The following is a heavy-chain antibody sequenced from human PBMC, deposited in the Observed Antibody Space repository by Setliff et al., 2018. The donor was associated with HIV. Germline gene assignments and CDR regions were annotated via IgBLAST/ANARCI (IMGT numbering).Heavy chain of an antibody. V-gene: IGHV4-39*02. Sequence: PSETLSLTCNVSGGSISSDSYYWGWIRQPPGKGLEWIGSFHHSGSASYNPSLRSRVTISVDTSKNQFSLKLTSVTAADTAVYYCARDGATSNWDKKVLDAWGQGTRVTVS. J-gene: IGHJ5*02. CDR3: ARDGATSNWDKKVLDA. CDR2: FHHSGSA. CDR1: GGSISSDSYY. D-gene: IGHD2-2*01.